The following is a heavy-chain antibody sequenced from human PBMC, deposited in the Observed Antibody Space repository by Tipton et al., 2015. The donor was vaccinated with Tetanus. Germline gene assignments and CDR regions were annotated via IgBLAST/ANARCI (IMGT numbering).Heavy chain of an antibody. Sequence: TLSLTCTVSGGSISSYYWSWIRQPAGKGLEWIGRIYTSGSTNYNPPLKSRVTMSVDTSKNQFSLKLSSVTAADTAVYYCAGLLVEMATIGWFDPWGQGTLVTVSS. CDR2: IYTSGST. CDR1: GGSISSYY. J-gene: IGHJ5*02. V-gene: IGHV4-4*07. CDR3: AGLLVEMATIGWFDP. D-gene: IGHD5-24*01.